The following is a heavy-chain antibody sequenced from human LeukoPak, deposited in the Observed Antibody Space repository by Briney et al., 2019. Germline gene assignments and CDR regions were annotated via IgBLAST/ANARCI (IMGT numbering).Heavy chain of an antibody. CDR2: INPNSGGT. J-gene: IGHJ6*03. CDR1: GYTFTGYY. V-gene: IGHV1-2*02. Sequence: ASVKVSCKASGYTFTGYYMHWVRQAPGQGLEWMGWINPNSGGTNYAQKFQGRVTMTRDMSISTAYMELSRLRSDDTAVYYCARDGVEMATITRYYYYYYYMDVWGKGTTVTVSS. D-gene: IGHD5-24*01. CDR3: ARDGVEMATITRYYYYYYYMDV.